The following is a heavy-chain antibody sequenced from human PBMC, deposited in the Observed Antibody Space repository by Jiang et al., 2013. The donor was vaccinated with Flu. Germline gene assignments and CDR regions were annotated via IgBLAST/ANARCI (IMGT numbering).Heavy chain of an antibody. CDR1: GDSVSSNSAA. J-gene: IGHJ3*01. D-gene: IGHD1-1*01. CDR3: ARGLTAGEVVNWAFDV. Sequence: QTLSLTCAISGDSVSSNSAAWNWIRQSPSRGLEWLGRTYYTSKWYSDYAVSVKGRITINPDTSKNQFSLQLNSVTPEDTAVYYCARGLTAGEVVNWAFDVWGQGTMVTVSS. CDR2: TYYTSKWYS. V-gene: IGHV6-1*01.